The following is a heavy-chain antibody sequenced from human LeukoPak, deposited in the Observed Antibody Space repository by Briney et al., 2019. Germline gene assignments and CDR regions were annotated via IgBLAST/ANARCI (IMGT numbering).Heavy chain of an antibody. CDR2: IKQDGSDK. V-gene: IGHV3-7*01. CDR1: RYTYSTYW. Sequence: PGVSLTLSCAASRYTYSTYWISCAPHAPGGGLEGVANIKQDGSDKYYVDSVRGRFIISRDNAKNSLFLQMNSLRAEDTAVYDCVRDRSKGCLDYWGQGTLVTVSS. CDR3: VRDRSKGCLDY. J-gene: IGHJ4*02.